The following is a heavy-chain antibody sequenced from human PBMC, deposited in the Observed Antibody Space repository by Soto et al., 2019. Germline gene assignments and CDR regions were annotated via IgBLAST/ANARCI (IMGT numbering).Heavy chain of an antibody. CDR3: ARGGPDLGTIGSFDY. V-gene: IGHV1-46*01. D-gene: IGHD3-16*01. CDR1: GYTFTNYY. J-gene: IGHJ4*02. CDR2: IHYSGATP. Sequence: ASVKVSCKASGYTFTNYYMHWVRQAPGQGLEWMGVIHYSGATPTYAQKFQGRVTMARDTSTSTVYVELSSLTSEDTAVYYCARGGPDLGTIGSFDYWGPGILVTVSS.